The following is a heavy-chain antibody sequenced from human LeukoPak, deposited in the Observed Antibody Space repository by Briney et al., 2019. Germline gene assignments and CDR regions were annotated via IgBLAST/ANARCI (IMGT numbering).Heavy chain of an antibody. Sequence: GGSLRLSCAASGFTFSSYSMDWVRQAPGKGLEWVSSISSSSSYIYYADSVKGRFTISRDNAKNSLYLQMNSLRAEDTAVYYCAREVISSSWPHPDYWGQGTLDTVSS. CDR3: AREVISSSWPHPDY. CDR2: ISSSSSYI. CDR1: GFTFSSYS. V-gene: IGHV3-21*01. D-gene: IGHD6-13*01. J-gene: IGHJ4*02.